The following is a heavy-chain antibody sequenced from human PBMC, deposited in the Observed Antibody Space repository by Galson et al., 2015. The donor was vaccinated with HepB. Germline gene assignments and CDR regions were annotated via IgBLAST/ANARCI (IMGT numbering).Heavy chain of an antibody. CDR3: ARRNNGSSFDY. V-gene: IGHV3-48*02. Sequence: SLRLSCAASGFTFSSYTMNWVRQAPGKGLEWVSSISGSYSIYYADSVKGRFTISRDNAKNSLYLQMNSLRDEDTAVYYCARRNNGSSFDYWGRGTLVTVSS. CDR2: ISGSYSI. D-gene: IGHD1-26*01. CDR1: GFTFSSYT. J-gene: IGHJ4*02.